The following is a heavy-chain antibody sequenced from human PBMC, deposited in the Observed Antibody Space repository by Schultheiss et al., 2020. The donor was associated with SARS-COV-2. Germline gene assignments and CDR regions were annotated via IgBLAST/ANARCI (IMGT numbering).Heavy chain of an antibody. CDR2: IFYTGNT. Sequence: SETLSLTCIVSGASINTSSSYWGWIRQPPGKGLEWLATIFYTGNTFYNPSLMSRVTVSIDTSRNEFSLKLNSVTTADTAVYYCARVGCSSTSCYQNDYWGQGTLVTVSS. CDR1: GASINTSSSY. CDR3: ARVGCSSTSCYQNDY. V-gene: IGHV4-39*07. D-gene: IGHD2-2*01. J-gene: IGHJ4*02.